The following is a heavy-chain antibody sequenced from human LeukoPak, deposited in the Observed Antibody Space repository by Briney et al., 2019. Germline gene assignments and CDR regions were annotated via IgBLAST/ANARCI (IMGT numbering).Heavy chain of an antibody. CDR2: ISYDGSDK. V-gene: IGHV3-30*03. CDR1: GFTFDGYD. Sequence: GGSLRLSCAASGFTFDGYDMHWVRQAPGKGLEWVAIISYDGSDKYYGDSVKGRFTISRDNSKSTLYLQMNSLKTEDTAVYYCARVQEMATIGDWGQGTLVTVSS. D-gene: IGHD5-24*01. CDR3: ARVQEMATIGD. J-gene: IGHJ4*02.